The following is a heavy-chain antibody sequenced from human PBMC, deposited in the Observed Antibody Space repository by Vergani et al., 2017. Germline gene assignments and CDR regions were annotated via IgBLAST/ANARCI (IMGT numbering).Heavy chain of an antibody. V-gene: IGHV5-51*01. Sequence: EVQLVQSGAEVKKPGESLKISCKGSGYSFTSYWIGWVRQMPGKGLEWMGIIYPGDSDTRYSPSFQGQVTISADKSISTAYLQWSSLKASDTAMYYCARGCPGIVVVPAARPDYYYGMDVWGQGTTVTVSS. CDR2: IYPGDSDT. CDR3: ARGCPGIVVVPAARPDYYYGMDV. J-gene: IGHJ6*02. D-gene: IGHD2-2*01. CDR1: GYSFTSYW.